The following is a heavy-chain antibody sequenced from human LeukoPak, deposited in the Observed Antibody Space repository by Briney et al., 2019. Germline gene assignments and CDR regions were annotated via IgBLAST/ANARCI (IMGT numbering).Heavy chain of an antibody. Sequence: GRSLRLSCAASGFTFGSYGMHWVRQAPGKGLEWVAVIWYDGSNKYYADSVKGRFTISRDNSKNTLYLQMNSLRAEDTAVYYCARGSGYSYEKYYYYGMDVWGQGTTVTVSS. D-gene: IGHD5-18*01. V-gene: IGHV3-33*01. CDR1: GFTFGSYG. J-gene: IGHJ6*02. CDR2: IWYDGSNK. CDR3: ARGSGYSYEKYYYYGMDV.